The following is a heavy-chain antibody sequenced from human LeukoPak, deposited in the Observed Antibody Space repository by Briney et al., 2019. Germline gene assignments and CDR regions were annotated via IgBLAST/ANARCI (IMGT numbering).Heavy chain of an antibody. CDR1: GFTFSSYA. CDR3: AKDQDSLVRGIIWMNNWFDP. J-gene: IGHJ5*02. CDR2: VSGSGDAT. D-gene: IGHD3-10*01. Sequence: PGGSLRLSCAASGFTFSSYAMSWVRQAPGKGLEGVSAVSGSGDATYYADSVKGRFTISRDNSKNMLYLQMNSLRAEDTAVYYCAKDQDSLVRGIIWMNNWFDPWGQGSLVTVSS. V-gene: IGHV3-23*01.